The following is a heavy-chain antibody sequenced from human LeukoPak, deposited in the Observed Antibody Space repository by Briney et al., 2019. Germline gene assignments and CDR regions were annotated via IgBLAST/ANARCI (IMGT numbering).Heavy chain of an antibody. V-gene: IGHV4-38-2*02. CDR2: IHESGST. D-gene: IGHD3-22*01. J-gene: IGHJ4*02. CDR3: ARVGGSSGYYRLDY. CDR1: GYSISSGYY. Sequence: SETLSLTCTVSGYSISSGYYWGWIRQPPGKGLEWIGNIHESGSTSYNPSLKSRVTMSVDTSKNQFSLKLSSVTAADTAVYYCARVGGSSGYYRLDYWGQGTLVTVSS.